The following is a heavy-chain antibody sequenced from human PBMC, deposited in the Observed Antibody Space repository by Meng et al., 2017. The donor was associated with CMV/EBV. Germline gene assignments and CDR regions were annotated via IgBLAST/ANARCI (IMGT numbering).Heavy chain of an antibody. J-gene: IGHJ6*02. CDR1: GIPFRTHW. CDR2: INRGGTTT. D-gene: IGHD2/OR15-2a*01. CDR3: AGSPPNLVGDMYFFYAMDV. V-gene: IGHV3-74*01. Sequence: GGSLRLSRAASGIPFRTHWMHWVRQAPGKGLIWVSAINRGGTTTTYADSVKGRFTISRDNAKNTLYLQMNDLRAEDTAVYYCAGSPPNLVGDMYFFYAMDVWGRGTTVTVSS.